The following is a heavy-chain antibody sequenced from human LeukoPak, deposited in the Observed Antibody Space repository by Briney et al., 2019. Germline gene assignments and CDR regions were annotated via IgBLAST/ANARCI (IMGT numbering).Heavy chain of an antibody. V-gene: IGHV3-66*01. CDR3: ARGQWLSRLFDF. J-gene: IGHJ4*02. CDR1: GFTVSNNY. CDR2: IYSFSST. D-gene: IGHD6-19*01. Sequence: GGSLRLSCVASGFTVSNNYMSWVRQAPGKGLEWVSVIYSFSSTYYADSVKGRFTISRDNSKNTLYLQMNGLRAEDTAIYYCARGQWLSRLFDFWGQGTLVTVSS.